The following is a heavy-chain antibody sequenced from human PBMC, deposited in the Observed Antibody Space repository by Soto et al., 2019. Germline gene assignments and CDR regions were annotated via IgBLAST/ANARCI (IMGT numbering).Heavy chain of an antibody. CDR3: ARGYDFWSGSYYMAV. V-gene: IGHV1-46*03. CDR2: INPSGGST. CDR1: GYTFTSYY. Sequence: QVQLVQSGAEVKKPGASVKVSCKASGYTFTSYYMHWVRQAPGQGLEWMGIINPSGGSTSYAQKFQGRVNMTRDTSTSTVYLELSSLRSEYTAVYYCARGYDFWSGSYYMAVGGKGTTVTVSS. J-gene: IGHJ6*03. D-gene: IGHD3-3*01.